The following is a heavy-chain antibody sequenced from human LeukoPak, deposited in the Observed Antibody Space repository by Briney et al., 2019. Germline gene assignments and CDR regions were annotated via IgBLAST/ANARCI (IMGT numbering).Heavy chain of an antibody. CDR2: IYYSGST. V-gene: IGHV4-61*01. J-gene: IGHJ5*02. Sequence: SSETLSLTCTVSGGSISSSSYYWSWIRQPPGKGLEWIGYIYYSGSTNYNPSLKSRVTISVDTSKNQFSLKLSSVTAADTAVYYCARGLYYYDSSGYLWGQGTLVTVSS. CDR3: ARGLYYYDSSGYL. D-gene: IGHD3-22*01. CDR1: GGSISSSSYY.